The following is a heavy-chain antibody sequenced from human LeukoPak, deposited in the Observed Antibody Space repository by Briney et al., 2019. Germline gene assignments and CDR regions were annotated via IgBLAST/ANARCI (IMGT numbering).Heavy chain of an antibody. V-gene: IGHV3-23*01. J-gene: IGHJ4*02. CDR3: ATDRGWRTSGYYLYYFEY. CDR1: GFIFSNYA. Sequence: GGSLRLSCAASGFIFSNYAMSWVRQAPGKGLEWVSAISGGGGRTYYADSVKGRFTISRDNSKNTLYMNSLRAEDTAVYYCATDRGWRTSGYYLYYFEYWGQGTLVTYSS. CDR2: ISGGGGRT. D-gene: IGHD3-3*01.